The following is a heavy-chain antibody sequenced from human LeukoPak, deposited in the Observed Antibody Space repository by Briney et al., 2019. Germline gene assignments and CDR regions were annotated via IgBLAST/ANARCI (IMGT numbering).Heavy chain of an antibody. V-gene: IGHV4-59*01. J-gene: IGHJ3*02. D-gene: IGHD3-22*01. CDR1: DDSITMYY. Sequence: SETLSLTCTVSDDSITMYYWTWIRQPPGKGLEWIGYVDHTGSTNYNPSLKSRVTISVDTSKNQFSLKLSSVTAADTAVYYCARASRDYYDSSGYYYAFDIWGQGTMVTVSS. CDR3: ARASRDYYDSSGYYYAFDI. CDR2: VDHTGST.